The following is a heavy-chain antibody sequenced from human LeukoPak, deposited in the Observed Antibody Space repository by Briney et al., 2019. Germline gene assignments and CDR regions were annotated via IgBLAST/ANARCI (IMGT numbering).Heavy chain of an antibody. CDR3: ARKWRGGCYDY. J-gene: IGHJ4*02. D-gene: IGHD2-15*01. V-gene: IGHV4-31*03. CDR2: IYYSGST. CDR1: GGSISSGGYY. Sequence: SETLSLTCTVSGGSISSGGYYWSWIRQHPGKGLEWIGYIYYSGSTYYNPSLKSRVTISVDTSKNQFSLKLSSVTAADTAVYYCARKWRGGCYDYWGQGTLVTVSS.